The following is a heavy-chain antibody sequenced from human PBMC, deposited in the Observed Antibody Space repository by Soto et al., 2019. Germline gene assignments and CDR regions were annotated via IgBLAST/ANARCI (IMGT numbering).Heavy chain of an antibody. V-gene: IGHV1-18*01. Sequence: QDPLVQSGPEVKKPGASVKLSCKTSGYTSIAAGFSWFRQAPGQGPAWIGWIYAPNGDTNYARKFQGRVTLTTATSTSTGYLEVRSLRSDDPAGYYFARRGPQYMDVWGKGTTVTVSS. D-gene: IGHD3-10*01. CDR1: GYTSIAAG. CDR3: ARRGPQYMDV. J-gene: IGHJ6*04. CDR2: IYAPNGDT.